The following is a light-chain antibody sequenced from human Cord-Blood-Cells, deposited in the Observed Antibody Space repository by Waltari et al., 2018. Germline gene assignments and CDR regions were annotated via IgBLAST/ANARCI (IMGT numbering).Light chain of an antibody. CDR2: RNN. J-gene: IGLJ3*02. CDR1: SSNIGSNS. V-gene: IGLV1-47*01. Sequence: QSVLTQPPSASGTPGQRVTISCSGTSSNIGSNSVYWYQQLPGTAPKLIIYRNNQRPSGVPDRFSGSKSGTSASLAISGLRSEDEADYYCAAWDDSLSGRVFGGGTKLTVL. CDR3: AAWDDSLSGRV.